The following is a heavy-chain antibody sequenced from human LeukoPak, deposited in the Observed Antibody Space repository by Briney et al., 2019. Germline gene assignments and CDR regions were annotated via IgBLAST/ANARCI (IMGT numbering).Heavy chain of an antibody. J-gene: IGHJ4*02. CDR2: ISGSGGST. CDR1: GFTFSSYA. Sequence: GGSLRLSCAASGFTFSSYAMSWVRQAPEKGLEWVSAISGSGGSTYYAGSVKGRFTISRDNSKNTLYLQMNSLRAEDTAVYYCAKDTRELLLDYWGQGTLVTVSS. CDR3: AKDTRELLLDY. D-gene: IGHD1-26*01. V-gene: IGHV3-23*01.